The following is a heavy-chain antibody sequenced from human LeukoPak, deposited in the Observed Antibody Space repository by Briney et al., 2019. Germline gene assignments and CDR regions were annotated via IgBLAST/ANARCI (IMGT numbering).Heavy chain of an antibody. Sequence: SETLSLTCTVSGGSISSSSYYWGWLRQPPGKGLEWIGSIYYSGSTYYNPSLKSRVTISVDTSKNQFSLKLSSVTAADTAVYYCALGFYFDYWGQGTLVTVSS. D-gene: IGHD3-16*01. CDR3: ALGFYFDY. V-gene: IGHV4-39*01. CDR2: IYYSGST. J-gene: IGHJ4*02. CDR1: GGSISSSSYY.